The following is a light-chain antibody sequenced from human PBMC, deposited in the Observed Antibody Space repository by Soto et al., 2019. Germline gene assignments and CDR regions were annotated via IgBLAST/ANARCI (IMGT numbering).Light chain of an antibody. CDR1: SSNIGAGYD. CDR3: QSYDSSLSGCV. V-gene: IGLV1-40*01. Sequence: QSVLTQPPSVSGAAGQRVSISCTGSSSNIGAGYDVHWYQQLPGTAPKLLIYVNNTRPSGVPDRFSGSKSGTSASLAITGLQAGDEADYYCQSYDSSLSGCVFGGGTNATVL. J-gene: IGLJ1*01. CDR2: VNN.